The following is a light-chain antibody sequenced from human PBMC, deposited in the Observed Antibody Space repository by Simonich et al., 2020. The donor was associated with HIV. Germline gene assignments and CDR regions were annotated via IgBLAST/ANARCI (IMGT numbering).Light chain of an antibody. J-gene: IGKJ2*01. CDR3: QQSYITSYT. CDR1: QSINNY. V-gene: IGKV1-39*01. Sequence: DIQMTQSPSSLSASVGERVTITCRASQSINNYLNGYQQKPGKAPKLLIYAASSLQSGVPSRFRGSGSGTDFTLTISRLQPEDFATYFCQQSYITSYTFGPGTKLEIK. CDR2: AAS.